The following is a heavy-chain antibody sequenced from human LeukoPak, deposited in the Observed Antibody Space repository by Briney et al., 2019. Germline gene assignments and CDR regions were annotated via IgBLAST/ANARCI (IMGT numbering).Heavy chain of an antibody. CDR3: ARDKVPRSTVTTLPFDP. CDR2: IRYDGSNK. D-gene: IGHD4-17*01. CDR1: GFTFSSYG. Sequence: SGGSLRLSCTASGFTFSSYGMHWVRQAPGKGLEWVAFIRYDGSNKYYADSVKGRFTISRDNSKNTLYLQMNSLRAEDTAVYYCARDKVPRSTVTTLPFDPWGQGTLVTVSS. V-gene: IGHV3-30*02. J-gene: IGHJ5*02.